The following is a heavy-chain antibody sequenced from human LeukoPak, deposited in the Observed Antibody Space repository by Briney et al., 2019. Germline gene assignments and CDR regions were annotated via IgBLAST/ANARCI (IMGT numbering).Heavy chain of an antibody. CDR3: AKSGVVRFLPYYYYYMDV. V-gene: IGHV3-23*01. CDR2: ISDSGDGT. CDR1: GFTFRSYA. Sequence: PGGSLRLSCAGSGFTFRSYAMSWVRQSPVKGLEWVSAISDSGDGTYYADSVKARFTISRDNSKNTVYLEMSSLRAEDTAVYYCAKSGVVRFLPYYYYYMDVWGKGTTVTVSS. J-gene: IGHJ6*03. D-gene: IGHD3-3*01.